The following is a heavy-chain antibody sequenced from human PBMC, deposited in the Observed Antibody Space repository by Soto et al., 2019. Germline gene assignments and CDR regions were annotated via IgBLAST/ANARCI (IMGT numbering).Heavy chain of an antibody. CDR1: GYTFTTYD. CDR2: INGYSGTT. V-gene: IGHV1-18*04. Sequence: QVQLVQSAAELKKPGASVNVSCMTSGYTFTTYDITWVRQAPGQGLEWMGWINGYSGTTDYAQKFQGRVTMTTDTSRGIAFMELSRLNFDDTGVYFCARKMSGWPKFDWWGQRTLVTVSS. CDR3: ARKMSGWPKFDW. J-gene: IGHJ4*02. D-gene: IGHD6-19*01.